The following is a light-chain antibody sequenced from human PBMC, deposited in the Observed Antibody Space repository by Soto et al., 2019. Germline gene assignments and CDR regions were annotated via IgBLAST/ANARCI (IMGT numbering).Light chain of an antibody. J-gene: IGLJ2*01. Sequence: QSALTQPPSASGAPGQSVTISCTGTSSDVGGDNYVSWYQQHPGKAPKLMIYEVTKRPSGVPDRFSGSKSGNTASLTVSGLQAEDEADYYCSSYEGSNNFVVFGGGTKLTVL. CDR2: EVT. V-gene: IGLV2-8*01. CDR1: SSDVGGDNY. CDR3: SSYEGSNNFVV.